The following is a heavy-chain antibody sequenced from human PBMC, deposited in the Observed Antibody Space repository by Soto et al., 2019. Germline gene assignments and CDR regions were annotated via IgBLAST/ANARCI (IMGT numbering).Heavy chain of an antibody. CDR1: GFTFSSFP. V-gene: IGHV3-23*01. CDR2: ISGAGAGT. J-gene: IGHJ4*02. CDR3: LRSYGSGVVY. D-gene: IGHD3-10*01. Sequence: EVQLLESGGGLVQPGGSLRLSCVASGFTFSSFPMTWVRQAPGKGLEWVSAISGAGAGTYYADSVEGRFTISRDNSKNTLYMQMTSLRGEDTAVYYCLRSYGSGVVYWGQGTLVTVSS.